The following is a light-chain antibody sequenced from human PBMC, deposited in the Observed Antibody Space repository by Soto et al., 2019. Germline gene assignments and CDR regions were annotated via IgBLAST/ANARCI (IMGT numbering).Light chain of an antibody. CDR2: GAS. V-gene: IGKV3-15*01. Sequence: EIVMTQSPATLSVSPGERATLSCRASQSVSSNLAWYQQKPGQAPRLLIYGASTRATAIPARFSGSGSGTEFTLTISSLQSEDFAVYYCQQYNNWPHTFGPGTKVDIK. CDR1: QSVSSN. CDR3: QQYNNWPHT. J-gene: IGKJ3*01.